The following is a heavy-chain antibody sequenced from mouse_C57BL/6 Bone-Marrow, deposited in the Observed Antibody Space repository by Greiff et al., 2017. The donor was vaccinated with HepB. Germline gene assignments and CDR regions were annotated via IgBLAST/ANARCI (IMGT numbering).Heavy chain of an antibody. J-gene: IGHJ4*01. Sequence: QVQLQQSGAELVRPGTSVKMSCKASGYTFTNYWIGWAKQRPGHGLEWIGDIYPGGGYTNYNEKFKGKATLTADKSSSTAYMQFSSLTYEDSAIYYCARGGYDYDWAMDYWGQGTSVTVSS. V-gene: IGHV1-63*01. CDR3: ARGGYDYDWAMDY. D-gene: IGHD2-4*01. CDR1: GYTFTNYW. CDR2: IYPGGGYT.